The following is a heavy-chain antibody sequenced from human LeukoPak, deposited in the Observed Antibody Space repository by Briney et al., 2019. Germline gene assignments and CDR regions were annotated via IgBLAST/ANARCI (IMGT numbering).Heavy chain of an antibody. CDR2: IYSDPTP. D-gene: IGHD1-1*01. V-gene: IGHV3-53*01. J-gene: IGHJ4*02. CDR1: GLTVSSRL. Sequence: GGSLRLSCAASGLTVSSRLISWVRQAPGKGLEWVSFIYSDPTPYYPVTVKRPFPVSRATSKITMSLQMNSLGGEDAAVYYCAIGGTDDWNYFDSWGQRTLVTVSP. CDR3: AIGGTDDWNYFDS.